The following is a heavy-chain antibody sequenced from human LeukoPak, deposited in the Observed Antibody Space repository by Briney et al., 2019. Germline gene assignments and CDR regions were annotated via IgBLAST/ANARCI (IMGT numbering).Heavy chain of an antibody. D-gene: IGHD5-18*01. CDR3: ATPREGTAPPIFDY. Sequence: LRASVKVSCKVSGYTLTELSMHWVRQAPGKGLEWKGGFDPEDGETIYAQKFQGRVTMTEDTSTDTAYMELSSLRSEDTAVYYCATPREGTAPPIFDYWGQGTLVTVSS. CDR2: FDPEDGET. CDR1: GYTLTELS. V-gene: IGHV1-24*01. J-gene: IGHJ4*02.